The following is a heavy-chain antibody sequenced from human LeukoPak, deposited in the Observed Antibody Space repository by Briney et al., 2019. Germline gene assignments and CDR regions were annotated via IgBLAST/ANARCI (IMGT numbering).Heavy chain of an antibody. CDR2: IRYDGSNK. D-gene: IGHD5-12*01. J-gene: IGHJ4*02. CDR1: GFTFSSYG. V-gene: IGHV3-30*02. Sequence: GGSLRLSCAASGFTFSSYGMHWVRQAPGKGLEWVAFIRYDGSNKYYADSVKGRFTISRDNSKNTLYLQMNSLRAEDTAVYYCAKQQSWDHYSGYDFDYWGQGTLVTVSS. CDR3: AKQQSWDHYSGYDFDY.